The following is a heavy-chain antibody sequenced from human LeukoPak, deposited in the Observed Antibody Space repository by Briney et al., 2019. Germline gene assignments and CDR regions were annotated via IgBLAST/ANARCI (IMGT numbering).Heavy chain of an antibody. Sequence: PSETLSLTCAVSGSSISTSSYYGAWIRQSPGAGLEWIGSVYFIGSTYYNPSLKSRVTISVDTSKDQFSLQLTSVTAADTAVYSCARGIIGTFDNWGQGLLV. CDR3: ARGIIGTFDN. CDR2: VYFIGST. J-gene: IGHJ4*02. V-gene: IGHV4-39*01. D-gene: IGHD1-7*01. CDR1: GSSISTSSYY.